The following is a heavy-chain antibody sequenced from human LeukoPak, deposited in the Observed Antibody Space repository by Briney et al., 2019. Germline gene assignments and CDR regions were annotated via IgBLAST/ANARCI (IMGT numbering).Heavy chain of an antibody. J-gene: IGHJ4*02. Sequence: ASVKVSCKASGYTFTSYGISWVRQAPGQGLEWMGWISAYNGNTNYAQKLQGRVTMTTGTSTSTAYMELRSLRSDDTAVYYCARDSPNYYDSSGYYDFDYWGQGTLVTVSS. D-gene: IGHD3-22*01. CDR3: ARDSPNYYDSSGYYDFDY. CDR1: GYTFTSYG. CDR2: ISAYNGNT. V-gene: IGHV1-18*01.